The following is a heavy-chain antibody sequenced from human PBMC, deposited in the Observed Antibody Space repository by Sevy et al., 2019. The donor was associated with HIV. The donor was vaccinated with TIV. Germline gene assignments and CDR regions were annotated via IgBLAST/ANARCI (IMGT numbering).Heavy chain of an antibody. J-gene: IGHJ6*02. V-gene: IGHV3-48*01. Sequence: GGSLRLSCAASGFTFSSYSMNWVRQAPGKGLEWVSYISSSSSTIYYADSVKVRFTISRDNAKNSLYLQMNSLRAEDTAVYYCARTDYDFPGDYYYYYGMDVWGQGTTVTVSS. D-gene: IGHD3-3*01. CDR2: ISSSSSTI. CDR1: GFTFSSYS. CDR3: ARTDYDFPGDYYYYYGMDV.